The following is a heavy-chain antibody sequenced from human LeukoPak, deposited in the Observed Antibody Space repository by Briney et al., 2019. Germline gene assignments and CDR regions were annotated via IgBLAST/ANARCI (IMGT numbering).Heavy chain of an antibody. CDR3: TTSYYYDSSGTTFDY. J-gene: IGHJ4*02. D-gene: IGHD3-22*01. V-gene: IGHV3-15*01. Sequence: PGGSLRLSCAASGFTFRSYAMNWVRQAPGKGLEWVGRIKSKTDGGTTDYAAPVKGRFTTSRDDSKNTLYLQMNSLKTEDTAVYYCTTSYYYDSSGTTFDYWGQGTLVTVSS. CDR1: GFTFRSYA. CDR2: IKSKTDGGTT.